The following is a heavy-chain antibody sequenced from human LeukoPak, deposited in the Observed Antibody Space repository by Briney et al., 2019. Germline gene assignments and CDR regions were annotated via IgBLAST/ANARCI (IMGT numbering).Heavy chain of an antibody. CDR3: AHSLPRGYFDY. J-gene: IGHJ4*02. CDR2: IYWDDDK. CDR1: GFSLTTNGVG. V-gene: IGHV2-5*02. Sequence: SGPTLVKPTQTLTLTCTFSGFSLTTNGVGGGWIRQPPGKPMEWLALIYWDDDKRYSPSLKSRLTTTKDTSRNQVVLTMTNMDPVDTATYYCAHSLPRGYFDYWGQGTLVSVSS. D-gene: IGHD1-26*01.